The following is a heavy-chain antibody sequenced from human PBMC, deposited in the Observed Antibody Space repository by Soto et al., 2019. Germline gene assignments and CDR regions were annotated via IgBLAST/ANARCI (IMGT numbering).Heavy chain of an antibody. Sequence: GXSVQITCQASIYPFTVYGLNWVRQAPGQGLEWMGWVSAYNGNTNYAQKLQGRVTMTTDTATSTAYMELRSLRSDDTAVYYCARVPLGYCSGGSGYSIDYRGQGPLVTVSA. CDR3: ARVPLGYCSGGSGYSIDY. D-gene: IGHD2-15*01. J-gene: IGHJ4*02. CDR2: VSAYNGNT. CDR1: IYPFTVYG. V-gene: IGHV1-18*01.